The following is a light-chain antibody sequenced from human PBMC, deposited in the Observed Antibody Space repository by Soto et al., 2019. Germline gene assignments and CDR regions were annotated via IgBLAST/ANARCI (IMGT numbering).Light chain of an antibody. CDR2: EVN. CDR1: ISDDGGHNL. J-gene: IGLJ1*01. Sequence: QSVLTQPASVSGSPGQSITISCTGAISDDGGHNLVSWYQQHPDKAPKLIIYEVNERPSGVSSRCSGTKSGNTASLTVSRLQPDDEADYRCCSFAGSTPFPYVFGTGTKVTV. V-gene: IGLV2-23*02. CDR3: CSFAGSTPFPYV.